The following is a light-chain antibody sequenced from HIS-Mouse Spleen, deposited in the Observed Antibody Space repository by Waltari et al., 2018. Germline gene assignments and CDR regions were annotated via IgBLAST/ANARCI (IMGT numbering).Light chain of an antibody. J-gene: IGLJ2*01. CDR1: ALPKKY. CDR3: YSTDSSGNHRV. CDR2: EDS. Sequence: SYELTQPPSVSVSPGQTARITCSGDALPKKYAYWYQQKSGQAPVLVISEDSKRPSGIPERFSVSSSGTMATLTISGAQVEDEADYYCYSTDSSGNHRVFGGGTKLTVL. V-gene: IGLV3-10*01.